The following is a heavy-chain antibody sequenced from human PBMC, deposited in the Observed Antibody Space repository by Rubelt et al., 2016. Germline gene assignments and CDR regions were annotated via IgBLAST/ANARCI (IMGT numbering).Heavy chain of an antibody. V-gene: IGHV4-39*01. D-gene: IGHD3-22*01. CDR1: GGSISSSSYY. J-gene: IGHJ4*01. CDR2: IYYPGSA. CDR3: ARLQYYDTSGSIDY. Sequence: QVQLQQWAAGLVKPSETLSLTCTVSGGSISSSSYYWGWIRQPPGKGLEWVGNIYYPGSAYYTPSLKSHITKSVEPSKNPISLNLNSCTAADTAVDYCARLQYYDTSGSIDYWGLGTLVTVSS.